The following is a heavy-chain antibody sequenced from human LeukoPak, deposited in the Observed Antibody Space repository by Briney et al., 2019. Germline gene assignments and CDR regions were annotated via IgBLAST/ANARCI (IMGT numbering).Heavy chain of an antibody. D-gene: IGHD7-27*01. CDR3: TRGHWGLQS. CDR1: GASVTDYY. J-gene: IGHJ5*02. CDR2: IHHSGNS. Sequence: PSEALSLTCTVSGASVTDYYWSWIRQSPGKGLEWISYIHHSGNSDYNPSLRSRVTTSLDTSKNQFSLNLISVTAADTAVYYCTRGHWGLQSWSQGTLVTVSS. V-gene: IGHV4-59*02.